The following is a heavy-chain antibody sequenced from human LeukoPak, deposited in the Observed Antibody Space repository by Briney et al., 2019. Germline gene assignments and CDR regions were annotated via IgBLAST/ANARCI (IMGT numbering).Heavy chain of an antibody. Sequence: ASVKVSCKASGYTFTDHYMHWVRQAPGQGLEWMGRINPNSGGTNYAQKFQGRVTMTRDTSISTAYMELSRLRSDDTAVYYCARPSDSSSFDYWGQGTLVTVSS. CDR1: GYTFTDHY. D-gene: IGHD6-13*01. CDR2: INPNSGGT. J-gene: IGHJ4*02. CDR3: ARPSDSSSFDY. V-gene: IGHV1-2*06.